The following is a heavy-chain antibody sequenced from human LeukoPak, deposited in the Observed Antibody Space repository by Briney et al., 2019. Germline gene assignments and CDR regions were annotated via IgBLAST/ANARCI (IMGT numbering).Heavy chain of an antibody. CDR3: ARVYCSSTSCHIPYYYYGIDV. J-gene: IGHJ6*02. V-gene: IGHV3-21*01. D-gene: IGHD2-2*02. CDR1: GFTFSSYS. CDR2: ISSSSSYI. Sequence: GGSLRLSCAASGFTFSSYSMNWVRQAPGKGLEWVSSISSSSSYIYYADSVKGRFTISRDNAKNSLYLQMNSLRAEDTAVYYCARVYCSSTSCHIPYYYYGIDVWGQWTTVTVSS.